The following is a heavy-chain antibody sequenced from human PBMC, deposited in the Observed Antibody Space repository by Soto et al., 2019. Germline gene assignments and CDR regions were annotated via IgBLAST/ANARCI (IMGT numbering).Heavy chain of an antibody. J-gene: IGHJ5*02. V-gene: IGHV2-5*02. D-gene: IGHD3-16*01. Sequence: QITLKESGPTLVKPTQTLTLTCTCSGFSLTTRGVGVGWIRQPPGKDLECLALIYWDDDKRYSPYLQSRLSITKETSKNQVVLTMTNVDPVDTATYDYAHIPNYYQYDWFDPWGQGTLESVSS. CDR3: AHIPNYYQYDWFDP. CDR1: GFSLTTRGVG. CDR2: IYWDDDK.